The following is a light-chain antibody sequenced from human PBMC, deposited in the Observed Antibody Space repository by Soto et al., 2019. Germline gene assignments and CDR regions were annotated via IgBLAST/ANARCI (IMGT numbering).Light chain of an antibody. CDR2: DAS. CDR3: KHYGTSTWT. CDR1: QSVRSSN. Sequence: EIVLTQSPGALSLSPGERATLSCRASQSVRSSNLAWFQQKPGQAHRLLIFDASSRATGIQDRFSGSGSGTDFTLTIRRLEAEDFAVYYCKHYGTSTWTFGQGTKVDIK. J-gene: IGKJ1*01. V-gene: IGKV3-20*01.